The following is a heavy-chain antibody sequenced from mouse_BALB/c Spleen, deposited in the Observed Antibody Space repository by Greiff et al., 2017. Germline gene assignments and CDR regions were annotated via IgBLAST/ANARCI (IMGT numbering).Heavy chain of an antibody. CDR3: ARSGESRAWFAY. J-gene: IGHJ3*01. D-gene: IGHD3-1*01. CDR1: GFNIKDYY. CDR2: IDPENGNT. V-gene: IGHV14-1*02. Sequence: VQLQQSGAELVKPGASVKLSCTASGFNIKDYYMHWVKQRPEQGLEWIGWIDPENGNTIYDPKFQGKASITADTSSNTAYLQRSSLTSEDTAVYYCARSGESRAWFAYWGQGTLVTVSA.